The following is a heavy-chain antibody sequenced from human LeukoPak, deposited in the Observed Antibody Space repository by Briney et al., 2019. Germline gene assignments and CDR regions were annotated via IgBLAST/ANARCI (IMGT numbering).Heavy chain of an antibody. V-gene: IGHV3-7*01. J-gene: IGHJ4*02. Sequence: TGGSLRLSCAASGFTFSSYWMSWVRQAPGKGLEWVANIKQDGSEKYYVDSVKGRFTISRDNAKNSLYLQMNSLRAEDTAVYYCARGGVPYGSSAPFDYWGQGTLVTVSS. D-gene: IGHD3-22*01. CDR3: ARGGVPYGSSAPFDY. CDR2: IKQDGSEK. CDR1: GFTFSSYW.